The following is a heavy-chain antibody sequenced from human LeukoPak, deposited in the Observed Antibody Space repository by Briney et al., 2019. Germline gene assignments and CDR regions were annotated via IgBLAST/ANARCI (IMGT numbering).Heavy chain of an antibody. D-gene: IGHD5-18*01. V-gene: IGHV4-59*02. CDR1: GITVSTNY. J-gene: IGHJ2*01. CDR2: IYYSGST. CDR3: ARSSPGYSYLSTLSYFDL. Sequence: PGGSLRLSCAASGITVSTNYMSWIRQPPGKGLEWIGYIYYSGSTNYNPSLKSRVTISVDTSKNQFSLKLSSVTAADTAVYYCARSSPGYSYLSTLSYFDLWGRGTLVTVSS.